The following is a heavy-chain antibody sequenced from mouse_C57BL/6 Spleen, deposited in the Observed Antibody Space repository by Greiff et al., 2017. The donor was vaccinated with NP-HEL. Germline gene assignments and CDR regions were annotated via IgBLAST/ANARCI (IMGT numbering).Heavy chain of an antibody. V-gene: IGHV1-15*01. J-gene: IGHJ4*01. Sequence: QVHVKQSGADLVRPGASVTLSCKASGYTFTDYEMHWVKQTPVHGLEWIGAIDPETGGTAYNQKFKGKAILTADKSSSTAYMELRSLTSEDSAVYYCYDGGAMDYWGQGTSVTVSS. D-gene: IGHD2-12*01. CDR2: IDPETGGT. CDR1: GYTFTDYE. CDR3: YDGGAMDY.